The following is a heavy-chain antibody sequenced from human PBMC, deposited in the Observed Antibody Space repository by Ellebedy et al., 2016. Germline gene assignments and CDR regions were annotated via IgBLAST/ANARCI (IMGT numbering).Heavy chain of an antibody. J-gene: IGHJ2*01. Sequence: GESLKISXAASGFTFSSYAMHWVRQAPGKGLEWVALIWYDRSREYYVDSVKGRFIISRDNSKDTLYLQMESLRAEDTAVYYCARELTKMTTVWYFDLWGRGTLVTVSS. D-gene: IGHD4-17*01. CDR1: GFTFSSYA. V-gene: IGHV3-33*01. CDR2: IWYDRSRE. CDR3: ARELTKMTTVWYFDL.